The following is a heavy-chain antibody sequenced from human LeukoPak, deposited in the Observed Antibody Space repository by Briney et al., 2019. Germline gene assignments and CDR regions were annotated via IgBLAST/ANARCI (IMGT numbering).Heavy chain of an antibody. CDR3: ARGIAVAGTRTEFDY. D-gene: IGHD6-19*01. CDR2: INPNSGGT. CDR1: GYTLSGYY. Sequence: ASVKVSCKASGYTLSGYYMHWLRQAPGQGLEWMGWINPNSGGTNYAQKFQGRVTMTRDTSISTAYMELSRLRSDDTAVYYCARGIAVAGTRTEFDYWGQGTLVTVSS. J-gene: IGHJ4*02. V-gene: IGHV1-2*02.